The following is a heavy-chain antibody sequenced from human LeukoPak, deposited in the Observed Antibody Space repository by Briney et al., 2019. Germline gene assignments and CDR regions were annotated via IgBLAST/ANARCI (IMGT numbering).Heavy chain of an antibody. CDR1: GGSFSGYY. V-gene: IGHV4-34*01. D-gene: IGHD2-2*01. CDR2: INHSGST. J-gene: IGHJ6*02. Sequence: KPSETLSLTCAVYGGSFSGYYWSWIRQPPGKGLEWVGEINHSGSTNYNPSLKSRVTISVDTSKNQFSLKLSSVTAADTAVYYCAREIVVVPAARVGYYGMDVWGQGTTVTVSS. CDR3: AREIVVVPAARVGYYGMDV.